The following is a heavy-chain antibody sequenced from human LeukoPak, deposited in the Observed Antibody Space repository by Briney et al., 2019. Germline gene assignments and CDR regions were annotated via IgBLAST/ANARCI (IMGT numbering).Heavy chain of an antibody. CDR2: ISGSGVST. Sequence: GGSLRLSCVVSGLTFSSYAMSWVRQAPGNGLQWVSSISGSGVSTFYADSVKGRLIISRDNSKNTLYLQMNSLRAEDTAIYYCAREFLFRDGYNHGFDYWGQGALVTVSS. J-gene: IGHJ4*02. D-gene: IGHD5-24*01. V-gene: IGHV3-23*01. CDR1: GLTFSSYA. CDR3: AREFLFRDGYNHGFDY.